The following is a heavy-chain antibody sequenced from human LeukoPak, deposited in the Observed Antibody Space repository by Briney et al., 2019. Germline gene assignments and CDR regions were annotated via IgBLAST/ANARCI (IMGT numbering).Heavy chain of an antibody. J-gene: IGHJ6*03. CDR1: GYTFTGYY. V-gene: IGHV1-2*02. Sequence: ASVKVSCKASGYTFTGYYMHWVRQAPGQGLEWMGWINPNSGGTNYAQKFQGRVTMTRDTSISTAYMELSRLRSDDTAVYYCARDWWYCSSTSCFLYYYYYMDVWGKGTTVTVSS. D-gene: IGHD2-2*01. CDR2: INPNSGGT. CDR3: ARDWWYCSSTSCFLYYYYYMDV.